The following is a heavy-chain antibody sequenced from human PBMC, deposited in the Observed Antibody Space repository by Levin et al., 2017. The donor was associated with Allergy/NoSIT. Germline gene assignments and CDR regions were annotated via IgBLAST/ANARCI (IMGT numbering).Heavy chain of an antibody. CDR1: GGSISSGGYY. V-gene: IGHV4-31*03. CDR2: IYYSGST. CDR3: ARGGQVVTVGPFDY. Sequence: LRLSCTVSGGSISSGGYYWNWIRQHPGKGLEWIGYIYYSGSTYYNPSLKSRVTISVDTSKNQFSLKLSSVTAADTAVYYCARGGQVVTVGPFDYWGQGTLVTVSS. D-gene: IGHD2-21*02. J-gene: IGHJ4*02.